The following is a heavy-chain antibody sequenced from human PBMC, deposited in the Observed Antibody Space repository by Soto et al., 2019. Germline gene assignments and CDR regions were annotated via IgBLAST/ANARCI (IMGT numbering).Heavy chain of an antibody. D-gene: IGHD2-21*01. J-gene: IGHJ4*02. CDR2: INTDGSET. Sequence: EVQLVESGGGLVQPGGSLRLSCAASGFTFSNYWMHWVRQVPGKGLVWVSRINTDGSETSYADSVKGRFTVSRDNAKNTQYLQMNSLRAEDTAVYYCARDGEGYWGQGTLVTFSS. V-gene: IGHV3-74*01. CDR1: GFTFSNYW. CDR3: ARDGEGY.